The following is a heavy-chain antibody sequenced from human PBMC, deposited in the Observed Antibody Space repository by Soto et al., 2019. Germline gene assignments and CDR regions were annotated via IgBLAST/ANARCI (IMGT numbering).Heavy chain of an antibody. J-gene: IGHJ4*02. CDR2: INPSGGST. Sequence: QVQLVQSGAEVKKPGASVKVSCKASGYTFTSYYMYWVRQAPGQGLEWMGIINPSGGSTSYAQKFQGRVTMTRDTSTSTVYMELSSLRSEDTAVYYCARDEERYCSGGSCYLEDYWGQGTLVTVSS. D-gene: IGHD2-15*01. CDR3: ARDEERYCSGGSCYLEDY. CDR1: GYTFTSYY. V-gene: IGHV1-46*03.